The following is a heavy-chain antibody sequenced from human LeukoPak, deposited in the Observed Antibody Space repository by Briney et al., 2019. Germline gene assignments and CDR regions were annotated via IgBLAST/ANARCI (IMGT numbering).Heavy chain of an antibody. CDR1: GYTFTSYA. CDR3: ARDSGLDNYDFWSGYYGGPGDHYMDV. J-gene: IGHJ6*03. V-gene: IGHV7-4-1*02. D-gene: IGHD3-3*01. CDR2: INTNTGNP. Sequence: ASVKVSCKASGYTFTSYAMNWVRQAPGQGLEWMGWINTNTGNPTYAQGFTGRFVFSLDTSVSTAYLQISSLKAEDTAVYYCARDSGLDNYDFWSGYYGGPGDHYMDVWGKGTTVTVSS.